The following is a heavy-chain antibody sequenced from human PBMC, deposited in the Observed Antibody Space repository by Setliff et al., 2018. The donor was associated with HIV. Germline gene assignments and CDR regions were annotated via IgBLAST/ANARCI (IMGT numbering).Heavy chain of an antibody. D-gene: IGHD6-13*01. CDR1: GGTFTSYA. CDR3: ATDPGYSSTWYSESFQH. Sequence: ASVKVSCKASGGTFTSYAFNWVRQAPGQRLEWMANFDPEDGETFYAQKFQGRLTMTEDTSTDTAYMELSSLRSDDTAMYYCATDPGYSSTWYSESFQHWGQGTVVTVSS. CDR2: FDPEDGET. V-gene: IGHV1-24*01. J-gene: IGHJ1*01.